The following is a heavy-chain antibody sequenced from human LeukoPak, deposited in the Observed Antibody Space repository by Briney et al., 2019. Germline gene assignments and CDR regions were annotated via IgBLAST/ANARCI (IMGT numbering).Heavy chain of an antibody. J-gene: IGHJ4*02. D-gene: IGHD3-9*01. V-gene: IGHV4-31*03. CDR2: IYYSGST. CDR1: GGSISSGGYY. Sequence: SQTLSLTCTVSGGSISSGGYYWSWIRQHPGKGLEWIRYIYYSGSTYYNPSLKSRVTISVDTSKNQFSLKLSSVTAADTAVYYCARVDILTGYCFDYWGQGTLVTVSS. CDR3: ARVDILTGYCFDY.